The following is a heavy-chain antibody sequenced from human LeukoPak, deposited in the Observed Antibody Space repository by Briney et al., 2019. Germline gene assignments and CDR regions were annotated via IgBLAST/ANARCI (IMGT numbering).Heavy chain of an antibody. Sequence: ASVKVSCKASGYTFTGYYMHWVRQAPGQGLEWMGWINPSSGVTNYAQKFQDRATMTSDTSISTAYLELSRLRSDDTAVCYCARGSALVVVADARFDPWGQGTMVTVSS. CDR2: INPSSGVT. CDR1: GYTFTGYY. J-gene: IGHJ5*02. V-gene: IGHV1-2*02. D-gene: IGHD2-15*01. CDR3: ARGSALVVVADARFDP.